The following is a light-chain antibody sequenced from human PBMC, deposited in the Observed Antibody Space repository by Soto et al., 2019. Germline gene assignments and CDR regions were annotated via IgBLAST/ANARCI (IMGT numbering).Light chain of an antibody. V-gene: IGLV1-40*01. J-gene: IGLJ1*01. CDR3: SSYTSGSTLYV. CDR2: GDS. CDR1: SSNIGAGYH. Sequence: QSVLTQPPSVSGAPGQRVTISCTGSSSNIGAGYHVHWYQQLPGAAPKLLIFGDSNRPSGVPDRFSGSKSGTSASLAITGLQAEDEADYYCSSYTSGSTLYVFGTGTKVTVL.